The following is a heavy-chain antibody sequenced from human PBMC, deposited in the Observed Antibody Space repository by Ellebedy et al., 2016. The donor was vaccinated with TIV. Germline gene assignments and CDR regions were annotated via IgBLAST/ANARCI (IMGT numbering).Heavy chain of an antibody. CDR1: GGSFSGYY. V-gene: IGHV4-34*01. Sequence: SETLSLTXAVYGGSFSGYYWSWIRQPPGKGLEWIGEINHSGSTNYNPSLKSRVTISVDTSKNQFSLKLSSVTAADTAVYYCAREPSGDMVRGVIDYWGQGTLVTVSS. CDR3: AREPSGDMVRGVIDY. D-gene: IGHD3-10*01. CDR2: INHSGST. J-gene: IGHJ4*02.